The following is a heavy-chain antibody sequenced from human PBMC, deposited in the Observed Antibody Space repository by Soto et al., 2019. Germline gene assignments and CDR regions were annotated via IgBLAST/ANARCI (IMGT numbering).Heavy chain of an antibody. D-gene: IGHD3-3*01. Sequence: PSDTLSLTCTFAGGSISSSSYYWGWIRQPPGKGREWSGRIDYIGRTYHQPSVKSRVTISVDTSKTQFSLKLSSVTAADTAVYYCARMTGFWSGNRMDVWGQGTTVTVCS. CDR3: ARMTGFWSGNRMDV. CDR1: GGSISSSSYY. J-gene: IGHJ6*02. CDR2: IDYIGRT. V-gene: IGHV4-39*01.